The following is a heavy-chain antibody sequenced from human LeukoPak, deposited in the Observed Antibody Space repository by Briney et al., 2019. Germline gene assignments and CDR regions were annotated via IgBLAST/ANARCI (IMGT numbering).Heavy chain of an antibody. CDR1: GFTFSSYW. CDR3: ARGTTVTTGPDY. D-gene: IGHD4-11*01. V-gene: IGHV3-74*01. J-gene: IGHJ4*02. CDR2: INTHGTTT. Sequence: PGGSLRLSCAASGFTFSSYWMHWVRQAPGKGLVWVSRINTHGTTTSYADSVKGRFTISRDNAKNTVYLQMNSLRAEDTAVYYCARGTTVTTGPDYWGQGTLVTVSS.